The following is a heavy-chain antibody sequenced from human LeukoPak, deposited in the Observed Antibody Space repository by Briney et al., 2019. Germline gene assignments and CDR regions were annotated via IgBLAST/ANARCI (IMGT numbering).Heavy chain of an antibody. J-gene: IGHJ4*02. D-gene: IGHD3-16*01. CDR2: IKLDGTEK. Sequence: PGGSLRLSCAASGSTFSSYWMHWVRQAPGKGLEWVANIKLDGTEKYYVDSVKGRFTISRDNAKNSLYLQMNSLRAGDTAVYYCASDRFYFGVWGQGTLVTVSS. V-gene: IGHV3-7*05. CDR1: GSTFSSYW. CDR3: ASDRFYFGV.